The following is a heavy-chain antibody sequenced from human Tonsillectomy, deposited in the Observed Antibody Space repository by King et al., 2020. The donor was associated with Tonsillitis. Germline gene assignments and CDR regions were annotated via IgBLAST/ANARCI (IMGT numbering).Heavy chain of an antibody. J-gene: IGHJ6*03. CDR1: GYGFTSYW. CDR2: IDPSDSYT. Sequence: VQLVQSGAEVKKPGQSLRISCKGSGYGFTSYWITWVRQMPGKGLEWMGRIDPSDSYTNYSPSFQGHVTISADKSISTAYLQWSSLKASDTAIYYCARHADQTGDDPPEDYYYYMDVWGTGTTVTVSS. D-gene: IGHD7-27*01. V-gene: IGHV5-10-1*03. CDR3: ARHADQTGDDPPEDYYYYMDV.